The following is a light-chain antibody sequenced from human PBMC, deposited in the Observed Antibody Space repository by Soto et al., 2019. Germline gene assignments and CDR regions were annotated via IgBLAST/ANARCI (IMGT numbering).Light chain of an antibody. J-gene: IGKJ1*01. CDR2: AAS. Sequence: DIQMTQSPSSLSASEGDRVTITCRASQSISSYLNWYQQKPGKAPKLLIYAASSLQSGVPSRFSGSGSGTDFTLTISSLQPDDFATYYCQQYNSYWTFGQGTKVDIK. CDR1: QSISSY. V-gene: IGKV1-39*01. CDR3: QQYNSYWT.